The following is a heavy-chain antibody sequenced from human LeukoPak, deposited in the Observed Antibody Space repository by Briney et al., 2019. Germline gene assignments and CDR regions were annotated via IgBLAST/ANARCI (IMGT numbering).Heavy chain of an antibody. J-gene: IGHJ3*02. Sequence: PSETLSLTCTVSGGSISSSSDYWGWIRQPPGKGLEWIGNIYHSGSTYYKSSLESRVTISVDTSKNQFSLRLSSVTAADTAVYYCARFVGIAPNAFDIWGQGTMVTVSS. CDR2: IYHSGST. CDR3: ARFVGIAPNAFDI. V-gene: IGHV4-39*07. D-gene: IGHD6-13*01. CDR1: GGSISSSSDY.